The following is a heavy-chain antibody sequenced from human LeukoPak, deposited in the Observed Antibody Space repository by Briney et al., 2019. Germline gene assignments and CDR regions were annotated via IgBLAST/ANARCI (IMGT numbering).Heavy chain of an antibody. CDR1: GFTFSNYY. D-gene: IGHD5-18*01. V-gene: IGHV3-11*01. CDR2: ISSSGSTK. J-gene: IGHJ6*03. CDR3: AREGQDTAMAVFYYYCYMDV. Sequence: GGSLRLSCAASGFTFSNYYMSWIRQAPGKGLEWVSYISSSGSTKYYADSVKGRFTISSDNAKNSLYLQMNSLRAEDTAVYYCAREGQDTAMAVFYYYCYMDVWGKGTTVTVCS.